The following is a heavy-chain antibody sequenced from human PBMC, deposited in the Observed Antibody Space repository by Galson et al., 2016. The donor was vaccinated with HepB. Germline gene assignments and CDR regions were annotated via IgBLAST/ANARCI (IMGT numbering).Heavy chain of an antibody. D-gene: IGHD5-12*01. V-gene: IGHV1-46*01. CDR3: ARRLIMSRYGMDV. CDR1: GDTFTTYF. J-gene: IGHJ6*02. Sequence: VKVSCKASGDTFTTYFLHWVRQAPGQGLEWMGIMNPSGGSTSYAQKFQGRVTPTTDTSTSTAYMELRSLRSGDTAVYFCARRLIMSRYGMDVWGQGTTVTGSS. CDR2: MNPSGGST.